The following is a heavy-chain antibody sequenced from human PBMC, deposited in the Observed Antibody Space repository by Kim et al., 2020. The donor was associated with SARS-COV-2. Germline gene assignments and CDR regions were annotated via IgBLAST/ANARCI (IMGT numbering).Heavy chain of an antibody. D-gene: IGHD3-22*01. Sequence: SVKVSCKASGGTFSSYAISWVRQAPGQGLEWMGGIIPIFGTANYAQKFQGRVTITADESTSTAYMELSSLRSEDTAVYYCARQLTYYYDSSYNGDYYYGMDHWCHGSTVTVSS. J-gene: IGHJ6*02. CDR1: GGTFSSYA. CDR3: ARQLTYYYDSSYNGDYYYGMDH. V-gene: IGHV1-69*13. CDR2: IIPIFGTA.